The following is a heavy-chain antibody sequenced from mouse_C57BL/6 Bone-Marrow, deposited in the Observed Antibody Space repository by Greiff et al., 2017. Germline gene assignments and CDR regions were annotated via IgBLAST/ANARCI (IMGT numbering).Heavy chain of an antibody. Sequence: QVQLQQSGAELARPGASVKLSCKASGYTFTSYGISWVKQRTGQGLEWIGEIYPRSGNTYYNEKFKGKATLTADKSSSTAYMELRSLTSEDSAVYFCARSEVLLDFCAYWGQGTLVTVSA. CDR3: ARSEVLLDFCAY. V-gene: IGHV1-81*01. J-gene: IGHJ3*01. D-gene: IGHD1-1*01. CDR1: GYTFTSYG. CDR2: IYPRSGNT.